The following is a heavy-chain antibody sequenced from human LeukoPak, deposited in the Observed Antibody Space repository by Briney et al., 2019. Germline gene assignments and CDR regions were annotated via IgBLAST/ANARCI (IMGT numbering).Heavy chain of an antibody. CDR2: IYTSGST. Sequence: SGTLSLTCAVSGGSISSYYWSWIRQPAGKGLEWIGRIYTSGSTNYNPSLKSRVTMSVDTSKNQFSLKLSSVTAADTAVYYCAREPNSGFDYYYYMDVWGKGTTVTISS. J-gene: IGHJ6*03. CDR3: AREPNSGFDYYYYMDV. V-gene: IGHV4-4*07. CDR1: GGSISSYY. D-gene: IGHD3-10*01.